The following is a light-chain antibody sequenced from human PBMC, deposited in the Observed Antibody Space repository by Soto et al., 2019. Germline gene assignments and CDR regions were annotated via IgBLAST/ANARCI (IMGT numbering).Light chain of an antibody. CDR2: AAS. CDR1: QNIDMY. J-gene: IGKJ4*01. V-gene: IGKV1-39*01. Sequence: DIHMTQSPSSLSASVGDTVTITCRASQNIDMYLNWYQQKPGEAPKVLIYAASSLRSGVPSRFSGSGYGTDFSLTISSLQPEDLATYYCKQSKSFPLTFGGGTKVDIK. CDR3: KQSKSFPLT.